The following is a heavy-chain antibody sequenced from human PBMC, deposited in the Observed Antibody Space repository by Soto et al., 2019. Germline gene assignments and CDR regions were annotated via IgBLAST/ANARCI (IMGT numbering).Heavy chain of an antibody. Sequence: QVQLVESGGGVVQPGRSLRLSCAASGFTFSSYGMHWVRQAPGKGLEWVAVISYDGSNKYYADSVKGRFTISRDNSKNTLYLQMNSLRAEDTAVYYCAKFALGGDFDYWGQGTLVTVSS. CDR1: GFTFSSYG. CDR3: AKFALGGDFDY. V-gene: IGHV3-30*18. J-gene: IGHJ4*02. D-gene: IGHD2-21*01. CDR2: ISYDGSNK.